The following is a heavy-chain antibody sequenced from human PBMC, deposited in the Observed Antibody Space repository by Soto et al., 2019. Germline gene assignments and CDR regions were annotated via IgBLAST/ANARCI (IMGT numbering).Heavy chain of an antibody. CDR1: GFTFSSYG. CDR2: ISYDGSNK. D-gene: IGHD1-20*01. J-gene: IGHJ6*02. V-gene: IGHV3-30*18. Sequence: GGSLRLSCAASGFTFSSYGMHWVRQAPGKGLEWVAVISYDGSNKYYADSVKGRFTISRDNSKNTLYLQMNSLRAEDTAVYYCAKGKEITGTPMGYYYYGMDVWGQGTTVTVSS. CDR3: AKGKEITGTPMGYYYYGMDV.